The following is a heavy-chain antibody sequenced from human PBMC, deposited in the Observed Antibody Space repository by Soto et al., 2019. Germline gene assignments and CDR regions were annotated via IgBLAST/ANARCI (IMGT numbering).Heavy chain of an antibody. CDR3: VRRHVSATGIDWFDP. V-gene: IGHV1-3*01. CDR1: GYTFTSYG. Sequence: GASVKVSCKASGYTFTSYGIHWVRQAPGQRLEWMGWINAANGDTKYSPKFQGRVTITRDTSANTAYMELSSLRSEDTAVYYCVRRHVSATGIDWFDPWGQGTLVTV. J-gene: IGHJ5*02. CDR2: INAANGDT. D-gene: IGHD6-13*01.